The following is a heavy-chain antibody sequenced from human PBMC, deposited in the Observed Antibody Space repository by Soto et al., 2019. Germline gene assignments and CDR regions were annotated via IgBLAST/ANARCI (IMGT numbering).Heavy chain of an antibody. CDR1: GYTFTSYY. Sequence: ASVKVSCKASGYTFTSYYMHWVRQAPGQGLEWMGIINPSGGSTSYAQKFQGRVTMTRDTSTSTVYMELSSLRSEDTAVYYCARERGIYYYDSSGYFQDAFDIWGQGTMVTRLL. J-gene: IGHJ3*02. D-gene: IGHD3-22*01. CDR2: INPSGGST. V-gene: IGHV1-46*01. CDR3: ARERGIYYYDSSGYFQDAFDI.